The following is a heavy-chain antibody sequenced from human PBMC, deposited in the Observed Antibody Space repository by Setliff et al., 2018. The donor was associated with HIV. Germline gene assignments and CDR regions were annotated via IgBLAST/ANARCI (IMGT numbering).Heavy chain of an antibody. D-gene: IGHD2-2*01. Sequence: ASVKVSCKASGGTFTNYAINWVRQATGQGLEWMGWMNPNSGNTGYAQKFQGRVTMTRNTSISTAYMELSSLRSEDTAVYYCATGGSVPGGNWFDPWGQGTLVTVSS. CDR1: GGTFTNYA. V-gene: IGHV1-8*02. CDR3: ATGGSVPGGNWFDP. J-gene: IGHJ5*02. CDR2: MNPNSGNT.